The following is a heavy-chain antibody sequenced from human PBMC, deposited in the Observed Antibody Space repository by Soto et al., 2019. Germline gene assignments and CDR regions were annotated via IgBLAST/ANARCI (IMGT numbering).Heavy chain of an antibody. Sequence: PGGSLRLSCVASGFTFSSYSMVWVRQAPGKGLEWVSYIFTTGTTIYYADSVKGRFTVSRDNAKNSVFLLLNSLRAEDTAVYYCARDTDWAFDYWGQGNPVTVSS. V-gene: IGHV3-48*03. CDR1: GFTFSSYS. CDR3: ARDTDWAFDY. CDR2: IFTTGTTI. D-gene: IGHD3-9*01. J-gene: IGHJ4*02.